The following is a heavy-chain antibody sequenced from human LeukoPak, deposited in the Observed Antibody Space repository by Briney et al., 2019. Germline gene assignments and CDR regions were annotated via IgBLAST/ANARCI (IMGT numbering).Heavy chain of an antibody. V-gene: IGHV1-69*13. CDR3: ARGQEYSDILTGYSSPPGY. D-gene: IGHD3-9*01. CDR2: IIPIFGTA. Sequence: ASVKVSCKASGGTFSSYAISWVRQAPGQGLEWMGGIIPIFGTANYAQKFQGRVTITADESTSTAYKDLSSLRSKDTAVYYCARGQEYSDILTGYSSPPGYWGQGTLVTVSS. J-gene: IGHJ4*02. CDR1: GGTFSSYA.